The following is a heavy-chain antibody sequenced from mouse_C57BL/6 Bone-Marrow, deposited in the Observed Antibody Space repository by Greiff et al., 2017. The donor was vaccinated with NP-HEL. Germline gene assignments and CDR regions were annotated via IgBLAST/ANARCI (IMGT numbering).Heavy chain of an antibody. D-gene: IGHD2-5*01. CDR3: ARHEDYSKGGTYAMDY. CDR1: GYTFTEYT. Sequence: QVHVKQSGAELVKPGASVKLSCKASGYTFTEYTIHWVKQRSGQGLEWIGWFYPGSGSIKYNEKFKDKATLTADKSSSTVYMELSRLTSEDSAVYFCARHEDYSKGGTYAMDYWGQGTSVTVSS. CDR2: FYPGSGSI. V-gene: IGHV1-62-2*01. J-gene: IGHJ4*01.